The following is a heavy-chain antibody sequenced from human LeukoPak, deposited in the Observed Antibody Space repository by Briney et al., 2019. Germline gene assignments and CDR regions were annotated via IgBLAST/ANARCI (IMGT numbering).Heavy chain of an antibody. CDR1: GGSISGYY. CDR3: AGSRGAVSVDY. CDR2: IYYSGST. V-gene: IGHV4-59*01. Sequence: SETLSLTCTVSGGSISGYYWSWIRQPPGKGLEWIGYIYYSGSTNYHPSLKSRVTISVDTSKNQFSLRLTSVTAADTAVYYCAGSRGAVSVDYWGQGTLVTVSS. J-gene: IGHJ4*02. D-gene: IGHD4-11*01.